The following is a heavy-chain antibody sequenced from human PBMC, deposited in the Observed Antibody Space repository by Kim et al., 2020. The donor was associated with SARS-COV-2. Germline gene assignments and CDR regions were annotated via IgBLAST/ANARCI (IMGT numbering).Heavy chain of an antibody. CDR1: GFTFSGYY. CDR2: ISSSGSTI. J-gene: IGHJ2*01. Sequence: VGSLRLSCAASGFTFSGYYMSWIRQAPGKGLEWVSSISSSGSTIYYADSVKGRFTISRDNAKNSLYLQMNSLRAEDTAVYYCARGGLDVGLEGHYDLWGRGTLVTVSS. D-gene: IGHD1-26*01. V-gene: IGHV3-11*01. CDR3: ARGGLDVGLEGHYDL.